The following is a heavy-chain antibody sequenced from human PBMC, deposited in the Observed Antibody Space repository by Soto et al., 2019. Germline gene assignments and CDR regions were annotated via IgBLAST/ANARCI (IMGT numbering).Heavy chain of an antibody. CDR3: ARDGDTSGYYYFDY. CDR2: INYSGST. V-gene: IGHV4-59*01. Sequence: WTWMRQPPGKGLEWIGYINYSGSTSYNPSLKGRVAISVDTSKKQFSLKVSSVTPADTAVYYCARDGDTSGYYYFDYWGQGTLVTVSS. D-gene: IGHD3-22*01. J-gene: IGHJ4*02.